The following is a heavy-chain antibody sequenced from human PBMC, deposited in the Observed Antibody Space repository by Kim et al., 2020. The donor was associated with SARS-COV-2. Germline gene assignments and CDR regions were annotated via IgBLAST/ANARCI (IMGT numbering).Heavy chain of an antibody. CDR2: INHSGST. Sequence: SETLSLTCAVYGGSFSGYYWSWIRQPPGKGLEWIGEINHSGSTNYNPSLKSRVTISVDTSKNQFSLKLSSVTAADTAVYYCATQLPNDYWGQGTLVTVSS. CDR3: ATQLPNDY. J-gene: IGHJ4*02. D-gene: IGHD1-26*01. V-gene: IGHV4-34*01. CDR1: GGSFSGYY.